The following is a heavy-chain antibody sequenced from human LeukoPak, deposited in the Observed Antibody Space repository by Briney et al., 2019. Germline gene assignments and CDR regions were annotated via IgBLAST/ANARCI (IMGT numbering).Heavy chain of an antibody. CDR2: ISYEGNNK. CDR1: GFTFSSYG. Sequence: GGSLRLSCAASGFTFSSYGMHWVRQAPGKGLKWVAVISYEGNNKYYADSVKGRFTISRDNSKNKQYLQMNSLRVEDTAVYYCARGSEDYDSSGYYYDLGDYWGQGTLVTVSS. CDR3: ARGSEDYDSSGYYYDLGDY. D-gene: IGHD3-22*01. V-gene: IGHV3-30*03. J-gene: IGHJ4*02.